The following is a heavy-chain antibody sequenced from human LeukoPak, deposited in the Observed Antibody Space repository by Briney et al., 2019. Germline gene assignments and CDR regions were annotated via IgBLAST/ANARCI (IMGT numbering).Heavy chain of an antibody. CDR1: GYTFTGYY. Sequence: ASVKVSCKASGYTFTGYYMHWVRQAPGQRLEWMGWINPKSGGTNYAQKFQGRVTMTRDTSISTAYMELSRLRSDDTAVYYCARAGGKSTVTLFYYYYYYMDVWGKGTTVTVSS. D-gene: IGHD4-11*01. CDR2: INPKSGGT. J-gene: IGHJ6*03. CDR3: ARAGGKSTVTLFYYYYYYMDV. V-gene: IGHV1-2*02.